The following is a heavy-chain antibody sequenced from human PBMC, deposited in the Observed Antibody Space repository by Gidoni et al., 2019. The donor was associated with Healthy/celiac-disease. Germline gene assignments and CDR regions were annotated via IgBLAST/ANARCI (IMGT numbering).Heavy chain of an antibody. CDR1: GFTFSSYG. CDR2: IWYDGSNK. Sequence: QVQLVESGGGVVQPGRSLRLSCAASGFTFSSYGMHWVRRAPGKGLEWVAVIWYDGSNKYYADSVKGRFTISRDNSKNTLYLQMNSLRAEDTAVYYCARFGYGSGSYSDYWGQGTLVTVSS. J-gene: IGHJ4*02. V-gene: IGHV3-33*01. D-gene: IGHD3-10*01. CDR3: ARFGYGSGSYSDY.